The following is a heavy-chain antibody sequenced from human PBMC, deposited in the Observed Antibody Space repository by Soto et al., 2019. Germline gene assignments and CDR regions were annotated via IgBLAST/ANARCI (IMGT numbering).Heavy chain of an antibody. CDR3: ARETYGDYVGYFDP. D-gene: IGHD4-17*01. V-gene: IGHV1-3*01. Sequence: ASVKVSCKASGYTFTSYAMHWVRQAPGQRLEWMGWINAGNGNTKYSQKFQGRVTITRDTSASTAYMELRSLTSDDTAVYYCARETYGDYVGYFDPWGQGTLVTVSS. CDR1: GYTFTSYA. J-gene: IGHJ5*02. CDR2: INAGNGNT.